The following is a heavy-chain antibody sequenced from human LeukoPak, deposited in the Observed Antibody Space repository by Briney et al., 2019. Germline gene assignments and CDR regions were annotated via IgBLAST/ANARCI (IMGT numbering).Heavy chain of an antibody. D-gene: IGHD1-26*01. CDR1: GFTFSSYS. Sequence: HPWGSLRLSCAASGFTFSSYSMNWVRQAPGKGLEWVSYISRSSSTISYADSVKGRFTISRDNAKNSLYLQMNSLRDEDTAVYYCARDSASGSYRHAFDIWGQGTMVTVSS. J-gene: IGHJ3*02. CDR2: ISRSSSTI. V-gene: IGHV3-48*02. CDR3: ARDSASGSYRHAFDI.